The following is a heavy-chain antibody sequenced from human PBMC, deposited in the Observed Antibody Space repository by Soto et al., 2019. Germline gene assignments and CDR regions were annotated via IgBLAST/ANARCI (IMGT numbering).Heavy chain of an antibody. D-gene: IGHD3-10*01. V-gene: IGHV1-8*01. CDR3: ARSRRITMVRGVRTNYYYYMDV. CDR2: MNPNSGNT. CDR1: GYTFTSYD. Sequence: QVQLVQSGAEVKKPGASVKVSCKASGYTFTSYDINWVRQATGQGLEWMGWMNPNSGNTGYAQKFQGRVTMTRNTSISTAYMELSSLRSEDTAVYYCARSRRITMVRGVRTNYYYYMDVWGKGTTVTVSS. J-gene: IGHJ6*03.